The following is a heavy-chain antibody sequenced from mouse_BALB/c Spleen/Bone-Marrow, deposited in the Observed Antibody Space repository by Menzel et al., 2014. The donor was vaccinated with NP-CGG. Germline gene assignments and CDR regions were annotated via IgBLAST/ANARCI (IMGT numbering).Heavy chain of an antibody. CDR3: AREGIYYGNTWFAY. D-gene: IGHD2-1*01. CDR1: GYTFTTYW. Sequence: QVQLKQSGAELAKPGASVKMSCETSGYTFTTYWIHWVKQRPGQGLEWIGYINPSTGYTEYNQKFKDKAALTADKSSSTAYMQLSSLTSEEFAVYYCAREGIYYGNTWFAYWGQGTLVTVSA. J-gene: IGHJ3*01. CDR2: INPSTGYT. V-gene: IGHV1-7*01.